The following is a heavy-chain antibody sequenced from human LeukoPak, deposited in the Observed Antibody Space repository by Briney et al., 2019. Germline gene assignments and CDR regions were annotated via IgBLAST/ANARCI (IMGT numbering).Heavy chain of an antibody. CDR3: ARYSMVRGVINPPPLNYYYYGMDV. CDR1: GGSISSYY. Sequence: SETLSLTCTVSGGSISSYYWSWIRQPPGKGLEWIGYIYHSGSTNYNPSLKSRVTISVDTSKNQFSLKLSSVTAADTAVYYCARYSMVRGVINPPPLNYYYYGMDVWGQGTTVTVSS. D-gene: IGHD3-10*01. CDR2: IYHSGST. V-gene: IGHV4-59*01. J-gene: IGHJ6*02.